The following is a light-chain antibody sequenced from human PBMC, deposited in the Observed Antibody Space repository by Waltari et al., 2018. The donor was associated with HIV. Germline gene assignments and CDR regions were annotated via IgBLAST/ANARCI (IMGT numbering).Light chain of an antibody. J-gene: IGKJ1*01. V-gene: IGKV1-5*03. CDR2: QAS. CDR1: QSLGSW. Sequence: DIQMTQSPTTLSASVGDRVTITCRASQSLGSWLAWYQQKPGKAPNLLIYQASSLVSGVPSRFSGSGSGTEFTLTISSLQPDDFATYYCQQYNSYSRTFGQGTKVEIK. CDR3: QQYNSYSRT.